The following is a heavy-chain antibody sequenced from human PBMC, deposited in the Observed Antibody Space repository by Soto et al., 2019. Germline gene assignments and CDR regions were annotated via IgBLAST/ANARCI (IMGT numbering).Heavy chain of an antibody. CDR1: GFTFNKHW. V-gene: IGHV3-7*05. CDR3: VRDVNGGYFDL. CDR2: MNAEGSEI. J-gene: IGHJ2*01. Sequence: EVYLVESGGGLVQPGGSLRLSCAASGFTFNKHWMAWVRQAPGKGLEWVANMNAEGSEIYYVDSVKGRFTISRDNAKNSLYLQMNSLRGEDTAVYYCVRDVNGGYFDLWGRGALVTVSS.